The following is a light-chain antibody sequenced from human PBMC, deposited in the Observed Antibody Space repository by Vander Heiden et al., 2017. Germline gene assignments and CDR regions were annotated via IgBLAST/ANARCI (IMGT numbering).Light chain of an antibody. CDR1: SSDVGAYNF. V-gene: IGLV2-14*01. CDR3: TSYTSSSAWV. Sequence: QSALTQPASVSGSPGQSFTISCTGTSSDVGAYNFVSWYQQYPGKAPKLMIYDVSNRPSGVSNRFSGSKSGNTASLTISGLQAEDEADYYCTSYTSSSAWVFGGGTKLTVL. J-gene: IGLJ3*02. CDR2: DVS.